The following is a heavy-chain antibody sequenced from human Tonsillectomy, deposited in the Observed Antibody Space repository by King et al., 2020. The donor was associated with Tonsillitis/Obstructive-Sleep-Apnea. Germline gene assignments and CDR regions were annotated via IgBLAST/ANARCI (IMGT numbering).Heavy chain of an antibody. CDR1: GGSFSDYY. D-gene: IGHD1-1*01. CDR2: INHGGST. CDR3: TRGGVVTTGDGMDV. J-gene: IGHJ6*02. Sequence: HVQLQQWGAGLLKPSETLSLTCAIYGGSFSDYYWSWIRQPPGKRLEWLGEINHGGSTNYNPSLKSRVTISVDTSKNQFSLKLSAVTAADTAVYYCTRGGVVTTGDGMDVWGQGTTVTVSS. V-gene: IGHV4-34*01.